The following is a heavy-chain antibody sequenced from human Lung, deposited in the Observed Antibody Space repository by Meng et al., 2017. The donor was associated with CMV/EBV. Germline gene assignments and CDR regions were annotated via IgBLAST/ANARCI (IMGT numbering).Heavy chain of an antibody. J-gene: IGHJ4*02. CDR2: MNPSSGNT. CDR1: GYTFTSYD. D-gene: IGHD2-15*01. V-gene: IGHV1-8*01. Sequence: ASVXVSCKASGYTFTSYDINWVRQATGQGLEWMGWMNPSSGNTGYAQKFQGRVTMTRNTSRSTAYMELSSLRSEDTAVYYCATVGWTRTIDCLGRGTLVTFSS. CDR3: ATVGWTRTIDC.